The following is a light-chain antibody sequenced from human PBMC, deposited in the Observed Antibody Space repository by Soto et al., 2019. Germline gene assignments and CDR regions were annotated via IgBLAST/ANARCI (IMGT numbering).Light chain of an antibody. CDR2: GAS. V-gene: IGKV3-20*01. Sequence: EIVLTQSPVTLSFSPGERATLSCSSSQSVSSSYLGWYQQKPGQAPRLLMYGASSRATGIPERFSGSGSGTDFTLTISRLEPEDFAVYYCQQYGSSPRTFGQGTKVDIK. J-gene: IGKJ1*01. CDR1: QSVSSSY. CDR3: QQYGSSPRT.